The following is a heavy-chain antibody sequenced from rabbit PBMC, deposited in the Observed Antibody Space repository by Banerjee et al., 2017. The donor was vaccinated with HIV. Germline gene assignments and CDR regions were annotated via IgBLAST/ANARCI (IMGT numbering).Heavy chain of an antibody. Sequence: QEQLEESGGGLVQPEGSLALTCTSSGFSLSSSYWICWVRQAPGKGLEWIACIYAGSGGTTYYASWAKGRFTISKTSSTTVTLQMTSLTAADTATYFCVRAGVYAGSSSYTGFDFNLWGQGTLVTVS. CDR2: IYAGSGGTT. CDR3: VRAGVYAGSSSYTGFDFNL. D-gene: IGHD8-1*01. J-gene: IGHJ4*01. CDR1: GFSLSSSYW. V-gene: IGHV1S45*01.